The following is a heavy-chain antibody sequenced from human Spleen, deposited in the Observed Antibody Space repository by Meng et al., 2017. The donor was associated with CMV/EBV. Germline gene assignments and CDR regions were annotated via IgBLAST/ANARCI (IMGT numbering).Heavy chain of an antibody. D-gene: IGHD3-16*01. J-gene: IGHJ1*01. CDR1: FTFSNAW. V-gene: IGHV3-15*01. Sequence: FTFSNAWMSWVRQAPGKGLEWVGHIKTKTDGGTTDYAAPVKERFIISRDDSKNTLYLQMNNLKTEDAAVYYCAAQGGVRDPRVRIQHWGQGTLVTVSS. CDR3: AAQGGVRDPRVRIQH. CDR2: IKTKTDGGTT.